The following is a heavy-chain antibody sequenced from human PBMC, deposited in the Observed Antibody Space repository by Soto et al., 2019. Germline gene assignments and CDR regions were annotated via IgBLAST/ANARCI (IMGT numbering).Heavy chain of an antibody. CDR1: GFTFSNFW. J-gene: IGHJ6*02. CDR3: TRAAFGDGMDL. V-gene: IGHV3-7*01. CDR2: IKQDGSEK. Sequence: EVQLVESGGGLVQPGGSLRLSCAASGFTFSNFWMTWVRQAPGKGLEWVATIKQDGSEKHYVDSVKGRFSISRDNAKNSLYLQMDSLRAGDTAVYYCTRAAFGDGMDLWGQGTPVTVSS. D-gene: IGHD3-10*01.